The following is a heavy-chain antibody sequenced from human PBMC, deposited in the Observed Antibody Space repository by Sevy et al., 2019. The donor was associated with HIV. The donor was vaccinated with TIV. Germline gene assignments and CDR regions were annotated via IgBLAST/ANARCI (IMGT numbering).Heavy chain of an antibody. D-gene: IGHD3-10*01. CDR2: MNTDTGNP. J-gene: IGHJ5*02. CDR1: GYNFRKYT. V-gene: IGHV7-4-1*02. Sequence: ASVKVSCKASGYNFRKYTMNWVRQAPGQGLEWMGWMNTDTGNPTYAQGFTGRFVFSLDTSASTTYLQITSLKAEDTAVYYCARGAYYGSGYNYFDPWGQGTLVTVSS. CDR3: ARGAYYGSGYNYFDP.